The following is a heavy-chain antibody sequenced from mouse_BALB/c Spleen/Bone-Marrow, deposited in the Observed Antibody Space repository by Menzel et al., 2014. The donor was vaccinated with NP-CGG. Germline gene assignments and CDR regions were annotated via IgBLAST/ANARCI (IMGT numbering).Heavy chain of an antibody. CDR1: GYTFTSYT. CDR2: INPSSGYT. Sequence: LVESGAELARPGASVKMSCKASGYTFTSYTMHWVKRRPGQGLEWIGYINPSSGYTNYNQKFKDKATLTADKSSSTAYMQLSSLTSEDSAVYYCARDWTIPFAYWGQGTLVTVSA. CDR3: ARDWTIPFAY. V-gene: IGHV1-4*01. J-gene: IGHJ3*01. D-gene: IGHD1-1*02.